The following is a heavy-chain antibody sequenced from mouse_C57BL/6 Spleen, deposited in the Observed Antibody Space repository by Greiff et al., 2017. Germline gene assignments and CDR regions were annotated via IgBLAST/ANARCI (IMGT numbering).Heavy chain of an antibody. V-gene: IGHV1-22*01. Sequence: VQLKESGPELVKPGASVKMSCKASGYTFTDYNMHWVKQSHGKSLEWIGYINPNNGGTSYNQKFKGKATLTVNKSSSTAYMELRSLTSEDSAVYYCARHYDYDVGLWFAYWGQGTLVTVSA. J-gene: IGHJ3*01. D-gene: IGHD2-4*01. CDR2: INPNNGGT. CDR3: ARHYDYDVGLWFAY. CDR1: GYTFTDYN.